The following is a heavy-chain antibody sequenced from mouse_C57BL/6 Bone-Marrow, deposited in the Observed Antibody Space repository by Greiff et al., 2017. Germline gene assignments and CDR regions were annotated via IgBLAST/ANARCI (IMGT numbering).Heavy chain of an antibody. Sequence: QVQLKQPGAELVMPGASVKLSCKASGYTFTSYWMHWVKQRPGQGLEWIGEIDPSDSYTNYNQKFKGKSTLTVDKSSSTAYMQLSSLTSEDSAVYYCARSYYGRAWFAYWGQGTTLTVAS. D-gene: IGHD1-1*01. V-gene: IGHV1-69*01. CDR2: IDPSDSYT. J-gene: IGHJ2*01. CDR3: ARSYYGRAWFAY. CDR1: GYTFTSYW.